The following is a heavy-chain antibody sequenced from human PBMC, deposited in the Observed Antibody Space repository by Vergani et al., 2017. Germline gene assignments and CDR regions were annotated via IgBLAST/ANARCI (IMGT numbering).Heavy chain of an antibody. CDR1: EFIFSDVW. J-gene: IGHJ3*01. D-gene: IGHD1-26*01. Sequence: EVQLLESGGGLVQPGGSLRLSCAASEFIFSDVWMSWVRQAPGKGLEWLGRIKSQVDGGTTEFATPVKARFTISRDDSRDMVYLQLNGLKTEDTGIYYCATHQVGGDFGRGTPDVWGQGTVVTVSS. CDR2: IKSQVDGGTT. CDR3: ATHQVGGDFGRGTPDV. V-gene: IGHV3-15*01.